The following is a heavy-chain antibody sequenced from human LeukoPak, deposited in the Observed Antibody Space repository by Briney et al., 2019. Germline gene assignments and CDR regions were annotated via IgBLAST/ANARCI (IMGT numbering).Heavy chain of an antibody. CDR2: ISAYNGNT. CDR3: ASWYYYGSGSYLGAFDI. CDR1: GYTFTSYG. V-gene: IGHV1-18*01. D-gene: IGHD3-10*01. Sequence: ASVKVSCKASGYTFTSYGISWVRQAPGQGLEWMGWISAYNGNTNYAQKLQGRVTMTTDTSTSTAYMELRSLRSDDTAVYYCASWYYYGSGSYLGAFDIWGQGSMVTVSS. J-gene: IGHJ3*02.